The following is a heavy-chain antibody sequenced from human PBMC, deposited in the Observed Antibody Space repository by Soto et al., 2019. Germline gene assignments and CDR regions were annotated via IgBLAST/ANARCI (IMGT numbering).Heavy chain of an antibody. CDR3: ARDGSHYDSIGNYYYYGMDV. CDR1: GYTFTSHA. Sequence: VKVSCKTSGYTFTSHAVHWVRQAPGQRLEWMGWINAGNGNTKYSQKFQGRVTITRDTSASTAYMELSSLRAEDTAVYYCARDGSHYDSIGNYYYYGMDVWGQGTTVTVSS. CDR2: INAGNGNT. D-gene: IGHD3-22*01. J-gene: IGHJ6*02. V-gene: IGHV1-3*01.